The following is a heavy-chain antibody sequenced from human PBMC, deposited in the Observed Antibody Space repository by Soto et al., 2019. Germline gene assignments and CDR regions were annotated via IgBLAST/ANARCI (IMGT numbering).Heavy chain of an antibody. J-gene: IGHJ6*02. CDR1: AFTLSKFV. CDR2: RSNDGINT. V-gene: IGHV3-30-3*01. D-gene: IGHD1-1*01. CDR3: ARGNMDV. Sequence: QVQLVESGGGVVQPGRSLRLSCAASAFTLSKFVMHWVRQAPGKGLDWLADRSNDGINTYYAGSVKGRFTISRDNSKNMVYLQMNSLRDEDTAVYYCARGNMDVWGQGTTVIVSS.